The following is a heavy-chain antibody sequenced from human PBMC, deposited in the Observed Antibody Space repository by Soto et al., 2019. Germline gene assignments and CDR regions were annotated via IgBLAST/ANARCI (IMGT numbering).Heavy chain of an antibody. CDR2: IYYSGST. CDR1: GGSISSGGYY. V-gene: IGHV4-31*03. J-gene: IGHJ4*02. Sequence: QVQLQESGPGLVKPSQTLSLTCTVSGGSISSGGYYWSWIRQHPGKGLEWIGYIYYSGSTYYNPSLKSRVTISVDTSKNQFSLKLSSVTAADTAVYYCARIITMVRGVPLSYFDYWGQGTLVTGSS. D-gene: IGHD3-10*01. CDR3: ARIITMVRGVPLSYFDY.